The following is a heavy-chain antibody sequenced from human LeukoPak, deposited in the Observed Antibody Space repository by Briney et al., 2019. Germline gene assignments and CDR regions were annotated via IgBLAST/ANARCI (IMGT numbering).Heavy chain of an antibody. J-gene: IGHJ4*02. CDR3: AKDRLYYYDSSGD. CDR2: ISGNGAST. Sequence: GGSLRLSCAASGFTFTNYAMTWVRQAPGKGLECVSGISGNGASTYYADSVKGRFTISRDNSKNTLYLQMNSLRAEDTAVYYCAKDRLYYYDSSGDWGQGTLVTVSS. V-gene: IGHV3-23*01. D-gene: IGHD3-22*01. CDR1: GFTFTNYA.